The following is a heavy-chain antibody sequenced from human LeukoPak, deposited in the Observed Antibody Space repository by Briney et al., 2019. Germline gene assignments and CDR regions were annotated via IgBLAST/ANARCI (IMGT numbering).Heavy chain of an antibody. V-gene: IGHV3-43*02. CDR2: IRGDGVST. CDR3: AKESGKFDY. J-gene: IGHJ4*02. Sequence: GGSLRLSCVASGLPIADFAMHWVRQAPGKGLEWVSLIRGDGVSTFYADSVKGRFSIYRDNSKNSLYLEMTSLRTEDAAMYYCAKESGKFDYWGQGTLVAVSS. CDR1: GLPIADFA.